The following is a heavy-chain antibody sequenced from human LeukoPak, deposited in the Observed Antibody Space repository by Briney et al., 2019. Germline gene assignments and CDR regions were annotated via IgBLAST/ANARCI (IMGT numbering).Heavy chain of an antibody. CDR1: GYSISSGYY. CDR2: IYHSGST. Sequence: SETLSLTCTVSGYSISSGYYWGWIRQPPGKGLEWIGSIYHSGSTYYNPSLKSRVTISVDTSKNQFSLKLSSVTAADTAVYYCARDNYDFWSGSSYLYYFDYWGQGTLVTVSS. J-gene: IGHJ4*02. D-gene: IGHD3-3*01. V-gene: IGHV4-38-2*02. CDR3: ARDNYDFWSGSSYLYYFDY.